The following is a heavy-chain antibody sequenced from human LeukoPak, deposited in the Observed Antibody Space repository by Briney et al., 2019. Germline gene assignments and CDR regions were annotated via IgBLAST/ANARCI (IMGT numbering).Heavy chain of an antibody. D-gene: IGHD3-10*01. Sequence: SETLSLTCSVSGGSINSGYWSWIRQPPGTGLEWIGYIYYSGSTNYNPSLKSRVTISVDTSKNQFSLKLSSVTAADTAVYYCARSPTLYFGADYWGQGTLVTVSS. CDR3: ARSPTLYFGADY. V-gene: IGHV4-59*01. J-gene: IGHJ4*02. CDR2: IYYSGST. CDR1: GGSINSGY.